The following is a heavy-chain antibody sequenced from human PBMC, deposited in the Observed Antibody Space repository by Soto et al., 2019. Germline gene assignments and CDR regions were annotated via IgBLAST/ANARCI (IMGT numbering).Heavy chain of an antibody. V-gene: IGHV4-34*01. J-gene: IGHJ4*02. Sequence: ETLSLTCAVYGGSFSGYYWSWIRQPPGKGLEWIGEINHSGSTNYNPSLKSQVTISVDTSKNQFSLKLSSVTAADTAVYYCARRYGTLFDYWGQGTLVTVSS. CDR3: ARRYGTLFDY. CDR2: INHSGST. D-gene: IGHD4-17*01. CDR1: GGSFSGYY.